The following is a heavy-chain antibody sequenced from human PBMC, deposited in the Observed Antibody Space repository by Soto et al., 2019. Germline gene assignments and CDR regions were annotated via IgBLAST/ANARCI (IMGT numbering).Heavy chain of an antibody. J-gene: IGHJ6*02. V-gene: IGHV1-3*01. CDR1: GYTYASYA. D-gene: IGHD5-18*01. CDR3: ARDREDTAMVTDYYGMDV. CDR2: INAGNGNT. Sequence: SVKVSCKDSGYTYASYARHWVRQAPGQRLEWMGWINAGNGNTKYSQKFQGRVTITRDTSASTAYMELSSLRSEDTAVYYCARDREDTAMVTDYYGMDVWGQGTTVTVSS.